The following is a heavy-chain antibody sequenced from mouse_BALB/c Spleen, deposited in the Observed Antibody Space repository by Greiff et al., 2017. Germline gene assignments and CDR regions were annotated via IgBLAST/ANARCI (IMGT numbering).Heavy chain of an antibody. D-gene: IGHD5-5*01. CDR1: GFTFSSFG. Sequence: EVKVEESGGGLVQPGGSRKLSCAASGFTFSSFGMHWVRQAPEKGLEWVAYISSGSSTIYYADTVKGRFTISRDNPKNTLFLQMTSLRSEDTAMYYCARGLPYYFDYWGQGTTLTVSS. CDR2: ISSGSSTI. CDR3: ARGLPYYFDY. J-gene: IGHJ2*01. V-gene: IGHV5-17*02.